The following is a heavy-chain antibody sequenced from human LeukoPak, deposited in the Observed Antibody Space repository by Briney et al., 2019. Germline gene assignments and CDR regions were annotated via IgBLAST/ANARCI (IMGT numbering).Heavy chain of an antibody. CDR3: WVSGYPAFDI. V-gene: IGHV4-59*12. CDR2: IYYSGST. Sequence: SETLSLTCTVSGGSISSYYWSWIRQPPGKGLEWIGYIYYSGSTNYNPSLKSRVTISVDTSKNQFSLKLSSVTAADTAVYYCWVSGYPAFDIWGQGTMVTVSS. D-gene: IGHD3-22*01. J-gene: IGHJ3*02. CDR1: GGSISSYY.